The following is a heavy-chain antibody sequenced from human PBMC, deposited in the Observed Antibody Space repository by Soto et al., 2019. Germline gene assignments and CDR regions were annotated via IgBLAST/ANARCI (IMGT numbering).Heavy chain of an antibody. CDR2: MNPNSGNT. V-gene: IGHV1-8*01. Sequence: QVQLVQSGAEVKKPGASVKVSCKASGYTFTSYDINWVRQATGQGLEWMGWMNPNSGNTGYAQKFQGRVTMTRNTSISTAYMELSSLRSEDTAVYYCARGPEDGYNSDYYGMDVWGQGTTVTVSS. D-gene: IGHD5-12*01. CDR1: GYTFTSYD. J-gene: IGHJ6*02. CDR3: ARGPEDGYNSDYYGMDV.